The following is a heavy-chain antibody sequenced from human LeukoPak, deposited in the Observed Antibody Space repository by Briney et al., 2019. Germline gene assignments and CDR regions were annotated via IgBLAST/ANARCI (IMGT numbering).Heavy chain of an antibody. J-gene: IGHJ4*02. CDR2: NYYSGST. V-gene: IGHV4-59*01. D-gene: IGHD4-17*01. CDR3: ARTARRYGEYPENFDY. Sequence: PSETLSLTCTVSGGSISSYYWSWIRQPPGKGLGWMGYNYYSGSTNYNPSLKSRAPISVDTSKTQFSLKLRPVAATDPAVYYCARTARRYGEYPENFDYWGQGTLVTVSS. CDR1: GGSISSYY.